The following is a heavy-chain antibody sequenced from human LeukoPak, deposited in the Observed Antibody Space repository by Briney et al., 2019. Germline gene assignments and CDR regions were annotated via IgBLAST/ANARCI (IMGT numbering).Heavy chain of an antibody. V-gene: IGHV3-21*01. CDR2: ISTSSSYI. J-gene: IGHJ4*02. CDR1: GFTFSNYG. D-gene: IGHD3-3*01. CDR3: ARVGIRFLEQYYFDY. Sequence: GGSLRLSCAASGFTFSNYGMHWVCQAPGKGLEWLSYISTSSSYIYYADSVKGRFTVSRDNAMNSLFLQMNSLIAEDTAVYYCARVGIRFLEQYYFDYWGQGTLVTVSS.